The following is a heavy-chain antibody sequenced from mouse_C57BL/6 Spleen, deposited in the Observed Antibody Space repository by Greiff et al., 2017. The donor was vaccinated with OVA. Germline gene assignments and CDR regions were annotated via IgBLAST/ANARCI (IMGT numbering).Heavy chain of an antibody. Sequence: QVQLQQSGAELARPGASVKLSCKASGYTFTSYGISWVKQRTGQGLEWIGEIYPRSGNTYYNEKFKGKATLTADKSSRTANMEIRSLTSEDSAVYFCAKTAQATSFAYWGQGTLVTVSA. CDR1: GYTFTSYG. CDR2: IYPRSGNT. D-gene: IGHD3-2*02. CDR3: AKTAQATSFAY. V-gene: IGHV1-81*01. J-gene: IGHJ3*01.